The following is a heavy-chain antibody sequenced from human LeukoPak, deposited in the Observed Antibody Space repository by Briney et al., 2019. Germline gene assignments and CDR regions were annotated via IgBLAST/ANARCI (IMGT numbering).Heavy chain of an antibody. CDR2: ISATSNYI. CDR1: GFTFSSYS. CDR3: ARDRSGYTFDD. Sequence: GGSLRLSCAASGFTFSSYSMNWVRQAPGKGLEWVSSISATSNYIYYADSVKGRFTISRDSAKNSLYLRMNSLRAEDTAVYFCARDRSGYTFDDWGQGTLVTVSS. J-gene: IGHJ4*02. V-gene: IGHV3-21*01. D-gene: IGHD5-18*01.